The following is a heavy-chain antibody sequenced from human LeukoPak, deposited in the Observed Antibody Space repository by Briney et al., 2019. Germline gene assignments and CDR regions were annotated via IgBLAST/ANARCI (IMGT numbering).Heavy chain of an antibody. CDR3: ARGSGYYYAYAFDI. J-gene: IGHJ3*02. V-gene: IGHV3-74*01. D-gene: IGHD3-22*01. CDR2: INSDGSST. Sequence: GGSLRLSCAASGFTFSSYWMHWVRQAPGKGLVWVSRINSDGSSTSYADSVKGRFTISRDNAKNTLYLQMNSLRAEDTAVYYCARGSGYYYAYAFDIWGQGTMVTVSS. CDR1: GFTFSSYW.